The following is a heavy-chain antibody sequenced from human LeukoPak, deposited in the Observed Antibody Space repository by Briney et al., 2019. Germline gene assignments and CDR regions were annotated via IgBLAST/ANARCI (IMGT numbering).Heavy chain of an antibody. V-gene: IGHV3-20*01. J-gene: IGHJ5*02. CDR1: GFTFDDYG. CDR3: ARDLLLTTVTTWGEFDP. CDR2: INWNGGST. Sequence: GGSLRLSCAASGFTFDDYGMSWVRQAPGKGLEWVSGINWNGGSTGYADSVKGRFTISRDNAKNSLYLQMNSPRAEDTALYHCARDLLLTTVTTWGEFDPWGQGTLVTVSS. D-gene: IGHD4-17*01.